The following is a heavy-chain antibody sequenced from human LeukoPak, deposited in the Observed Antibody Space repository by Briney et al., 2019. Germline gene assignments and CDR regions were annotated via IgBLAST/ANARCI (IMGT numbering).Heavy chain of an antibody. CDR3: ARSGAPMNYYYYGMDV. V-gene: IGHV3-30*04. D-gene: IGHD3-22*01. J-gene: IGHJ6*02. CDR2: ISYDGSNK. Sequence: GGSLRLSCAASGFTFSSYAMHWVRQAPGKGLEWVAVISYDGSNKYYADSVKGRFTISRDNSKNTLYLQMNSLRAEDTAVYYCARSGAPMNYYYYGMDVWGQGTTVTVSS. CDR1: GFTFSSYA.